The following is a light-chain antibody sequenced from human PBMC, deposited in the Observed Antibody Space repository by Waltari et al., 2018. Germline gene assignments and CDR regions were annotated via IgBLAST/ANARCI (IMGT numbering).Light chain of an antibody. J-gene: IGKJ1*01. CDR2: WAS. V-gene: IGKV4-1*01. CDR1: SVLYRSNNKNY. Sequence: SVLYRSNNKNYVLGYQKKPGQPPKLLIYWASTRESGVPDRFSGSGSGTDFTLTINSLQAEDVAVYYCQQYYSTPWTFGQGTKVEIK. CDR3: QQYYSTPWT.